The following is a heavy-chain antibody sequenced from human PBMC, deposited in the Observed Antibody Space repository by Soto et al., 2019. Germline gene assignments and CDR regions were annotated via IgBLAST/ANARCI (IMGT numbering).Heavy chain of an antibody. CDR1: GFTIRNYA. CDR2: ISGGSDRT. CDR3: EGSWT. Sequence: EVQVVESGGDLVQPGGSLRLSCAASGFTIRNYAMSWVRQAPGKALEWVSGISGGSDRTYYADSVKGRFTIFKDNSKNTLYLQMGSLRVEDTAVYHCEGSWTWGQGTMVTVSS. J-gene: IGHJ3*01. V-gene: IGHV3-23*04. D-gene: IGHD5-12*01.